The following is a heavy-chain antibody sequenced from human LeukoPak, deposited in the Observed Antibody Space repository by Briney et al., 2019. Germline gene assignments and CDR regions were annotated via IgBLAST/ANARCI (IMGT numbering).Heavy chain of an antibody. CDR1: GYTFTSYD. Sequence: ASVKVSCKASGYTFTSYDINWVRQATGQGLEWMGWMNPNSGNTGYAQKFQGRVTMTRNTSISTAYMELSSLRSEDTAVYYCARGDGLYCSGGSCYPRSSGEIDYWGQGTLVTVSS. CDR3: ARGDGLYCSGGSCYPRSSGEIDY. D-gene: IGHD2-15*01. V-gene: IGHV1-8*01. CDR2: MNPNSGNT. J-gene: IGHJ4*02.